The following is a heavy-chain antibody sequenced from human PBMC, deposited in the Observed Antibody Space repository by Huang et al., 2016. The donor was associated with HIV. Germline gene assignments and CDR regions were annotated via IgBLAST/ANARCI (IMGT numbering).Heavy chain of an antibody. CDR2: ICPRYSET. D-gene: IGHD5-18*01. CDR1: GYGFSSYW. CDR3: ARQVDGFRSHFDF. J-gene: IGHJ4*02. V-gene: IGHV5-51*01. Sequence: EVLLVQSGAELKEPGESLKISCKASGYGFSSYWIGWVRQKPGKGLEWVGIICPRYSETKYSPSFDGQVTISADKSTRTAYLQWESLKAPDTAIYFCARQVDGFRSHFDFWGQGTLVSVSS.